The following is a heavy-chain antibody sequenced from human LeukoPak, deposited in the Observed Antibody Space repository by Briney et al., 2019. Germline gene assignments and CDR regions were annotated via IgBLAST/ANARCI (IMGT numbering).Heavy chain of an antibody. CDR3: AKYGDYDYCYYMDV. CDR2: ISGSGGST. V-gene: IGHV3-23*01. CDR1: GFTFSSYA. J-gene: IGHJ6*03. Sequence: PGGSLRLSCAASGFTFSSYAMSWVRQAPGKGLEWVSAISGSGGSTYYADSVKGRFTISRDNSKNTLYLQMNSLRAEDTAVYYCAKYGDYDYCYYMDVWGKGTTVTVSS. D-gene: IGHD4-17*01.